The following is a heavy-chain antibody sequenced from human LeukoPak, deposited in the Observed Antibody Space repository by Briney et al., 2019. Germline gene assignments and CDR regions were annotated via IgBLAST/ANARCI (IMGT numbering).Heavy chain of an antibody. J-gene: IGHJ4*02. V-gene: IGHV5-51*01. CDR3: ARRDCSGGSCPNYFDY. CDR2: IYPGDSDT. CDR1: GYSFTSYW. D-gene: IGHD2-15*01. Sequence: PGESLKISCKGSGYSFTSYWIGWVRQMPGKGLEWMGIIYPGDSDTRYSPSFQGQVTISADKSISNAYLQWSSLKASDTAMYYCARRDCSGGSCPNYFDYWGQGTLVTVSS.